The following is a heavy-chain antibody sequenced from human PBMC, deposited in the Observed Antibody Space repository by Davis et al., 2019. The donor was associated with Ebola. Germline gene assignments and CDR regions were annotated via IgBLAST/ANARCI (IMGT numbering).Heavy chain of an antibody. D-gene: IGHD3-3*01. CDR3: AGGDFWSGQFDY. CDR1: GGSINRSSYY. J-gene: IGHJ4*02. CDR2: ISGSGGST. Sequence: ETLSLTCTVSGGSINRSSYYWGWIRQAPGKGLEWVSAISGSGGSTYYADSVKGRFTISRDNSKKTLYLQMNSLRAEDTAVYYCAGGDFWSGQFDYWGQGILVTVSS. V-gene: IGHV3-23*01.